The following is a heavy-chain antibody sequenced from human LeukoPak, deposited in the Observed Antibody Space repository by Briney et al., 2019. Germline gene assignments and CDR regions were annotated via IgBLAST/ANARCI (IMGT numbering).Heavy chain of an antibody. D-gene: IGHD6-13*01. CDR2: IAFDGSIQ. V-gene: IGHV3-30*18. CDR1: GFTFSSYG. CDR3: AKEATPHVSSWDDY. Sequence: PGGSLRLSCAGTGFTFSSYGMHWLRQAPGKGLEWVAVIAFDGSIQHYAESVKGRFTISRDNSKNTLDLQMNSLRVEDMAVYYCAKEATPHVSSWDDYWGQGTLVTVSS. J-gene: IGHJ4*02.